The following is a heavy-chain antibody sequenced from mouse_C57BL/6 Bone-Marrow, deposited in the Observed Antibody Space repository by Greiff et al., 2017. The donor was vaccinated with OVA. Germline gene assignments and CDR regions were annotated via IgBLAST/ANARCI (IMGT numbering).Heavy chain of an antibody. CDR2: ISDGGSYT. J-gene: IGHJ1*03. V-gene: IGHV5-4*01. Sequence: EVHLVESGGGLVKPGGSLKLSCAASGFTFSSYAMSWVRQTPEKRLEWVATISDGGSYTYYPDNVKGRFTISRDNAKNNLYLQMSHLKSEDTAMYYCARVGTTVVADWYFDVWGTGTTVTVSS. CDR3: ARVGTTVVADWYFDV. D-gene: IGHD1-1*01. CDR1: GFTFSSYA.